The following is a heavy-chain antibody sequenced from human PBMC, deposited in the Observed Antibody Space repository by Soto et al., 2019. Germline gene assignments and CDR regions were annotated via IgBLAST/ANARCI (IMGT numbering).Heavy chain of an antibody. Sequence: ASVKVSCKASGYTFTSYGISLVRQAPGQGLEWMGWISAYNGDTNYAQKVQDRVTMTTDTSTRTAYMELRSLRPDDTAVYYCASDFIPTRGMDVWGQGTTVTVSS. V-gene: IGHV1-18*01. D-gene: IGHD4-17*01. CDR1: GYTFTSYG. CDR3: ASDFIPTRGMDV. J-gene: IGHJ6*02. CDR2: ISAYNGDT.